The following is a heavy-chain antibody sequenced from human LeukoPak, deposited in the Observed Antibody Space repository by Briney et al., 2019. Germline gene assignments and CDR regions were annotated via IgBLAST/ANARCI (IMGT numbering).Heavy chain of an antibody. V-gene: IGHV4-59*01. Sequence: SETLSLTCSVSGGSINNYYWSWIRQPPGKGLEWIGYIYYSGSTNYNPSLKSRVTISVDTSKNQFSLKLSSVTAADTAVYYCARSAFIVGAPKFDYWGQGTLVTVSS. D-gene: IGHD1-26*01. CDR2: IYYSGST. CDR1: GGSINNYY. CDR3: ARSAFIVGAPKFDY. J-gene: IGHJ4*02.